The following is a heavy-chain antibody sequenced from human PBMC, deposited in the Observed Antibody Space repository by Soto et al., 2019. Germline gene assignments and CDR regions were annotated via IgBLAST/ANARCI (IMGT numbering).Heavy chain of an antibody. V-gene: IGHV1-24*01. D-gene: IGHD3-9*01. J-gene: IGHJ5*02. CDR2: FDPEDGET. CDR1: GYTLTELS. CDR3: ATVYDILTGYPTTVTGWFDP. Sequence: ASVKVSCKVSGYTLTELSMHWVRQAPGKGLEWMGGFDPEDGETIYAQKFQGRVTMTEDTSTDTAYMELSSLRSEDTAVYYCATVYDILTGYPTTVTGWFDPWGQGTLVTVSS.